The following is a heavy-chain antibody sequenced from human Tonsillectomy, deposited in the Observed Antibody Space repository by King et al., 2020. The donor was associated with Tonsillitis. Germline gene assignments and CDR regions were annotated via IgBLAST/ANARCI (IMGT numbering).Heavy chain of an antibody. J-gene: IGHJ4*02. Sequence: QLVQSGAEVKKPGASMKVSCKASGYTFTAYYIFWVRQAPGQGLEYMGSINPNSGDTKFAEKFQGRVNMTRDTSISTAYVELSGLRSDDTAIYYCARPAIGVPGDYFDYWGQGTLVTVSS. CDR1: GYTFTAYY. V-gene: IGHV1-2*02. CDR2: INPNSGDT. CDR3: ARPAIGVPGDYFDY. D-gene: IGHD6-19*01.